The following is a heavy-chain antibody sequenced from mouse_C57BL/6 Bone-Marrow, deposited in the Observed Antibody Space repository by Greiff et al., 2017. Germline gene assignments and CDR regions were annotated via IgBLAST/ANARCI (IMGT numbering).Heavy chain of an antibody. CDR2: IYPGDGDT. Sequence: QVQLQQSGPELVKPGASVKISCKASGYAFSSSWMNWVKQRPGKGLEWIGRIYPGDGDTNYNGKFKGKATRTADKSSSTAYMQLSSLTSEDSAVYFCARGGLYWGQGTTLTVSS. J-gene: IGHJ2*01. V-gene: IGHV1-82*01. CDR3: ARGGLY. CDR1: GYAFSSSW.